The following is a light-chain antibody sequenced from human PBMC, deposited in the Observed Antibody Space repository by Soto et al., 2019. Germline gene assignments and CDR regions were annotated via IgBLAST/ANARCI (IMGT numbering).Light chain of an antibody. CDR1: SSNLGAGFD. Sequence: QSVLTQPPSVSGAPGQGVTISCTGNSSNLGAGFDVHWYQQLPGTAPKVVMFANDNRPSGVPDRFSGSKSGTSAALAITGLQAEDEADYYCQSFDSSLSAFVFGPGTKVTVL. J-gene: IGLJ1*01. CDR3: QSFDSSLSAFV. V-gene: IGLV1-40*01. CDR2: AND.